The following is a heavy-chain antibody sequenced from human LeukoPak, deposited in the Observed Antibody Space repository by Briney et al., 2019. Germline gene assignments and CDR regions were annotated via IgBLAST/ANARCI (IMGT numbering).Heavy chain of an antibody. V-gene: IGHV4-30-2*01. CDR1: GGSISSGIYS. Sequence: SETLSLTCAVSGGSISSGIYSWNWIRQPPGMGLEWIGYIYHTGHTYYNPSLKSRVTISVDRSKNQFSLKLSSVTAADTAVYYCARDSGDYPYYLDSWGQGALVTVSS. D-gene: IGHD3-10*01. CDR3: ARDSGDYPYYLDS. J-gene: IGHJ4*02. CDR2: IYHTGHT.